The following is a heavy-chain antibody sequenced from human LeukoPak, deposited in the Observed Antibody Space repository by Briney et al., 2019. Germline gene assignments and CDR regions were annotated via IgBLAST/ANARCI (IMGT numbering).Heavy chain of an antibody. J-gene: IGHJ4*02. CDR2: IIPILGIA. CDR1: GGTFSSYA. D-gene: IGHD4-17*01. Sequence: GASVKVSCKASGGTFSSYAISWVRQAPGQGLEWMGRIIPILGIANYAQKFQGRVTITADKSTSTAYIELSSLRSEDTAVYYCARDSPDDYGDYVLDYWGQGTLVTVSS. V-gene: IGHV1-69*04. CDR3: ARDSPDDYGDYVLDY.